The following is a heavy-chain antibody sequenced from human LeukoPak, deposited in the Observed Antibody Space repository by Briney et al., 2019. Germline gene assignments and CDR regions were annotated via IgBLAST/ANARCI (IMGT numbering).Heavy chain of an antibody. CDR2: IYYSGST. Sequence: SETLSLTCTVSGGSISSSSYYWGWIRQPPGKGLEWIGSIYYSGSTYYNPSLKSRVTISVDTSKNQFSLRLSSVTAADTAVYYCARRSSMVRGVIPGNWFDPWGQGTLVTVSS. D-gene: IGHD3-10*01. CDR1: GGSISSSSYY. CDR3: ARRSSMVRGVIPGNWFDP. J-gene: IGHJ5*02. V-gene: IGHV4-39*01.